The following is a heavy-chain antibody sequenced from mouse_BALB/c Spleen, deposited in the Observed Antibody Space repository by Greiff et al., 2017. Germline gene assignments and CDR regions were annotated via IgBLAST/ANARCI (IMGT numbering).Heavy chain of an antibody. CDR1: GYSITSDYA. J-gene: IGHJ3*01. CDR2: ISYSGST. Sequence: EVKLQESGPGLVKPSQSLSLTCTVTGYSITSDYAWNWIRQFPGNKLEWMGYISYSGSTSYNPSLKSRISITRDTSKNQFFLQLNSVTTEDTATYYCASYYRYDVAYWGQGTLVTVSA. V-gene: IGHV3-2*02. CDR3: ASYYRYDVAY. D-gene: IGHD2-14*01.